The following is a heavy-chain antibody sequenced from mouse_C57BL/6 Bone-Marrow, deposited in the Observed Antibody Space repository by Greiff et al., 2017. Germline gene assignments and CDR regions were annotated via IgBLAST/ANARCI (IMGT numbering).Heavy chain of an antibody. D-gene: IGHD1-1*01. Sequence: EVKVVESGGGLVKPGGSLKLSCAASGFTFSSYAMSWVRQTPEKRLEWVATISDGGSYTYYPDNVKGRFTISRDNAKNNLYLQMSHLKSEDTAMYYCARGVTTVDYFDYWGQGTTLTGSS. CDR3: ARGVTTVDYFDY. J-gene: IGHJ2*01. V-gene: IGHV5-4*03. CDR2: ISDGGSYT. CDR1: GFTFSSYA.